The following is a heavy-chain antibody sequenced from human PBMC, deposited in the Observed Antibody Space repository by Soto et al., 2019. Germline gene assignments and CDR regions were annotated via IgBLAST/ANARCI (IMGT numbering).Heavy chain of an antibody. J-gene: IGHJ6*03. CDR2: MNPNSGNT. V-gene: IGHV1-8*01. CDR3: ARARGSPSEYYYRDV. CDR1: GYTFTSYD. Sequence: QVQLVQSGAEVKKPGASVKVSCKASGYTFTSYDINWVRQATGQGLEWMGWMNPNSGNTGYAQKFQVRVTMTRNTSISTAYIELSSQRSEDTAVYYGARARGSPSEYYYRDVWGKGTTVTVSS. D-gene: IGHD3-10*01.